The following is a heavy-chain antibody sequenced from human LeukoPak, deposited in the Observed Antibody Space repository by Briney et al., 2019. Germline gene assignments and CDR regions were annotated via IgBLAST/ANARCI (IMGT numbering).Heavy chain of an antibody. Sequence: PGGSLRLSCAASGFTFSSYSMNWVRQAPGKGLEWVANIKQDGSEKYYVDSVKGRFTISRDNAKNSLYLQMNSLRAEDTAVYYCARVYGSGSYYTYYFDYWGQGTLVTVSS. V-gene: IGHV3-7*01. CDR3: ARVYGSGSYYTYYFDY. CDR2: IKQDGSEK. CDR1: GFTFSSYS. D-gene: IGHD3-10*01. J-gene: IGHJ4*02.